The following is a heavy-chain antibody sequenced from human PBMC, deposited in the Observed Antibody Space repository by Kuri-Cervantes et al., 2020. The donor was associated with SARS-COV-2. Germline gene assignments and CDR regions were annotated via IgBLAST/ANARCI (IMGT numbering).Heavy chain of an antibody. CDR2: IYWDDDK. V-gene: IGHV2-5*05. CDR1: GFSLNTSAVG. J-gene: IGHJ6*03. Sequence: SGPTLVKPTQTLTLTCTFSGFSLNTSAVGVGWIRQPPGKALEWLALIYWDDDKRYGPSLKSRLTITKDTSKGQVVLTMTNMDPVDTATYYCARSVGGWDYYDSSGYSSYYYYMDVWGKGTTVTVSS. CDR3: ARSVGGWDYYDSSGYSSYYYYMDV. D-gene: IGHD3-22*01.